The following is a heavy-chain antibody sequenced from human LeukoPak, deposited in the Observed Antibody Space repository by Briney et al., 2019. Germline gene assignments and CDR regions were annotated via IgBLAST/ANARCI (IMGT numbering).Heavy chain of an antibody. V-gene: IGHV3-23*01. CDR2: ISGSGGST. CDR3: AKVHFSGWSYYGMDV. J-gene: IGHJ6*02. Sequence: GGSLRLSCAASGFTFSIYAMSWVRQARGKGPEWVSAISGSGGSTYYADSVKGRFTISRDNSKNTLYLQMNSLRAEDTAVYYCAKVHFSGWSYYGMDVWGQGTTVTVSS. CDR1: GFTFSIYA. D-gene: IGHD6-19*01.